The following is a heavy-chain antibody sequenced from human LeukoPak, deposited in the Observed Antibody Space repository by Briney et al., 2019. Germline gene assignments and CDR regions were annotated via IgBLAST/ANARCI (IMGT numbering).Heavy chain of an antibody. CDR1: GGSISSYY. Sequence: SETLSLTCTVSGGSISSYYWSWIRQPPGKGLEWIGYIYYSGSTNYNPSLKSRVTISVDTSKNQFSLKLSSVTAADTAVYYCARVGSSSWYQLNYYYYYGMDVWGQGTTVTVSS. CDR3: ARVGSSSWYQLNYYYYYGMDV. V-gene: IGHV4-59*12. D-gene: IGHD6-13*01. CDR2: IYYSGST. J-gene: IGHJ6*02.